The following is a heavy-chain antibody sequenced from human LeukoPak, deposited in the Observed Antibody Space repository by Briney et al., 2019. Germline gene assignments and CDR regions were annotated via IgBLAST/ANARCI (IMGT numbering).Heavy chain of an antibody. CDR3: AREVEMATQFDY. CDR2: ISTTGST. CDR1: GGSISSYY. V-gene: IGHV4-4*07. J-gene: IGHJ4*02. Sequence: SETLSLTCTVSGGSISSYYWSWIRQPAGKGLEWIGRISTTGSTNYNPSLKSRVSMSVDTSKNQFSLKVSSVTAADTAVYYCAREVEMATQFDYWGQGTLVTVSS. D-gene: IGHD5-24*01.